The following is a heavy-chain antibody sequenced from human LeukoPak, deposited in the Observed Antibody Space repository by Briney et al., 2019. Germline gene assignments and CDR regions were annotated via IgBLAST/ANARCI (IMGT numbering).Heavy chain of an antibody. CDR3: ARGASSIAALNPFWYFDL. CDR2: INPSGGST. J-gene: IGHJ2*01. D-gene: IGHD6-6*01. Sequence: GASVKVSCKASVYTYTSYYMHWVRQGPGQGLEWMGIINPSGGSTSYAQKFQGRVTMTRDTSTNTVYMELSSLRSEYTAVYYCARGASSIAALNPFWYFDLWGRGTLVTVSS. V-gene: IGHV1-46*01. CDR1: VYTYTSYY.